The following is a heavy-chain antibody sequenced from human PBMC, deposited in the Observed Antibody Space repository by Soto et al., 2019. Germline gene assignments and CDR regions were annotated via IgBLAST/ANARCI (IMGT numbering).Heavy chain of an antibody. J-gene: IGHJ5*02. CDR3: ARHDYKDGGNNGFDP. CDR2: MYTKERT. V-gene: IGHV4-4*07. Sequence: SETLSLTCTVSGGSITNYYRNWIRQPAGKGLEWIGRMYTKERTNNNLSFKSRVTMSVDTSKNQYSMKLNAVTAADTAVYYCARHDYKDGGNNGFDPWGQGTLVTVSS. D-gene: IGHD3-16*01. CDR1: GGSITNYY.